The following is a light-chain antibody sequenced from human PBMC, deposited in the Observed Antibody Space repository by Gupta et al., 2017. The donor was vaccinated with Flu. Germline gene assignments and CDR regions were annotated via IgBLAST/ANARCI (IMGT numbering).Light chain of an antibody. CDR3: SSYTSSSTRV. V-gene: IGLV2-14*01. CDR1: SSDVGGYND. Sequence: QSALTQPASVPGSPGQSITISCTGTSSDVGGYNDVSWYQQHPGKAPKLMIYEVSNRPSGVSNRFSGSKSGNTASLTISGLQAEDEADYYCSSYTSSSTRVFGTGTKVTVL. J-gene: IGLJ1*01. CDR2: EVS.